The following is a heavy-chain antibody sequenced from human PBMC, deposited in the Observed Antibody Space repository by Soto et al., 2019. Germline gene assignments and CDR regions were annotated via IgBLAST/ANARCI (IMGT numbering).Heavy chain of an antibody. D-gene: IGHD3-22*01. Sequence: PSVILSLSCPFDGFSFRCYYLRLIRPPPGKVLEWIGEINHSGSTNYNPSLKSRVTISVDTSKNQLSLKLSSVTAADTAVYYCARFPVGIVVVITWGAFEFWGQGTMVTVS. CDR3: ARFPVGIVVVITWGAFEF. V-gene: IGHV4-34*01. CDR2: INHSGST. J-gene: IGHJ3*01. CDR1: GFSFRCYY.